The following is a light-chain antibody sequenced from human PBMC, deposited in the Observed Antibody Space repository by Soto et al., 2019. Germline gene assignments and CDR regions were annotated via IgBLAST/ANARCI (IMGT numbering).Light chain of an antibody. CDR2: GAS. Sequence: EIVMTQSPATLSVSPGERVTLSWRASQSLTSNLAWYQHKPGQAPRLLIYGASDRATGIPARFSGGGSGAEYTLTISSLQSEDFAVYYCQQDNKWPRTFGQGTKVDIK. J-gene: IGKJ1*01. CDR3: QQDNKWPRT. V-gene: IGKV3-15*01. CDR1: QSLTSN.